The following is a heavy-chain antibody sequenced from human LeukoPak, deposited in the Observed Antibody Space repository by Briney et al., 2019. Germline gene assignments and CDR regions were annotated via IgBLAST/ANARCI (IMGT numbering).Heavy chain of an antibody. Sequence: ASVKVSCKASGYTFTSYDINWVRQATGQGLEWMGWVNPNSGNTGYAQKFQGRVTMTRNTSISTAYMELSSLRSEDTAVYYCARGPGLYGDYSFDYWGQGTLVTVSS. CDR2: VNPNSGNT. CDR3: ARGPGLYGDYSFDY. V-gene: IGHV1-8*01. J-gene: IGHJ4*02. CDR1: GYTFTSYD. D-gene: IGHD4-17*01.